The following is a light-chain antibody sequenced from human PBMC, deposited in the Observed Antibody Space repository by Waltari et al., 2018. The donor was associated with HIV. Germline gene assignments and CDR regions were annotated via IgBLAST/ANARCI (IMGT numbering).Light chain of an antibody. J-gene: IGKJ1*01. V-gene: IGKV3-15*01. Sequence: EILLTQSPATLSVSPGERTTLSCRASQSVSTNLAWYQRKPGQAPRLLIYGASTSATGIPARCSGSGSGTEFTLTIGSLQSEDFAVYFCQQYNNWPGTFGQGTKVEIK. CDR3: QQYNNWPGT. CDR1: QSVSTN. CDR2: GAS.